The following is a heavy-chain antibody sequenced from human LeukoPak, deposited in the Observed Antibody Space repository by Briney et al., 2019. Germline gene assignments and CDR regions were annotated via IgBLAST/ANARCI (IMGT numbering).Heavy chain of an antibody. CDR2: INPNSGGT. J-gene: IGHJ4*02. CDR3: ARVRCSGGSCYTGFDY. CDR1: GYTFTGYY. V-gene: IGHV1-2*02. D-gene: IGHD2-15*01. Sequence: APVKVSCKASGYTFTGYYMHWVRQAPGQGLEWMGWINPNSGGTNYAQKFQGRVTMTRDTSISTAYMELSRLRSDDTAVYYCARVRCSGGSCYTGFDYWGQGTLVTVSS.